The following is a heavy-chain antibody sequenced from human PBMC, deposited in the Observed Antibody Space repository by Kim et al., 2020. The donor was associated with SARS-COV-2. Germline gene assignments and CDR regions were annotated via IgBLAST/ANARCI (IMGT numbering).Heavy chain of an antibody. V-gene: IGHV1-2*02. CDR3: ARDGYSYGAWFDP. CDR1: GYTFTGYY. CDR2: INPNSGGT. J-gene: IGHJ5*02. D-gene: IGHD5-18*01. Sequence: ASVKVSCKASGYTFTGYYMHWVRQAPGQGLEWMGWINPNSGGTNYAQKFQGRFTITLDTSISAAYMELSSLTSDDTALYYCARDGYSYGAWFDPWGQGTLVTVSS.